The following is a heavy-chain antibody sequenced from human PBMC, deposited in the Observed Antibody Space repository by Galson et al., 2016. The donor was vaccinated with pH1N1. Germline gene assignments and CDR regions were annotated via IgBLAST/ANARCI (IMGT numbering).Heavy chain of an antibody. CDR3: AKHLYSSVDYFDY. V-gene: IGHV3-23*01. CDR2: ISASGANT. J-gene: IGHJ4*02. Sequence: SLRLSCAASGFTFNIFAMSWVRQAPGKGPEWVSSISASGANTNYADPVKGRFTISRDNSKNTLYLQTNSLGVEDTALYYCAKHLYSSVDYFDYWGQGTLVTVSS. CDR1: GFTFNIFA. D-gene: IGHD6-19*01.